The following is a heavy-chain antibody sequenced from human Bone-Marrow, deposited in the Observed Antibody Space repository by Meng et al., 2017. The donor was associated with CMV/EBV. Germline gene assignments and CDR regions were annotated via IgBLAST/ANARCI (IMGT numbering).Heavy chain of an antibody. V-gene: IGHV1-2*02. Sequence: ASVKVSCKASGYTFTGYYMHWLRQAPGQGLEWMGWINPNSGGTNYAQKFQGRVTMTRDTSISTAYMELSRLRSDDTAVYYCARDLYGSPIERNWFDPWGQGTLVTVSS. CDR1: GYTFTGYY. D-gene: IGHD3-10*01. J-gene: IGHJ5*02. CDR3: ARDLYGSPIERNWFDP. CDR2: INPNSGGT.